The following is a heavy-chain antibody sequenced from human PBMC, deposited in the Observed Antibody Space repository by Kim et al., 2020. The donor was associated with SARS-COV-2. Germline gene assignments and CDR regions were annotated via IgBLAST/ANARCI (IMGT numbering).Heavy chain of an antibody. CDR2: IKTKTDGETT. Sequence: GGSLRLSCAASGFTFSNAWMSWVRQAPGKGLEWVGRIKTKTDGETTDYAAPVKGRFTISIDDSKNTLYLQMNSLKTEDTAVYYCTTYQYWGQGTLVTVSS. CDR1: GFTFSNAW. V-gene: IGHV3-15*01. CDR3: TTYQY. J-gene: IGHJ4*02.